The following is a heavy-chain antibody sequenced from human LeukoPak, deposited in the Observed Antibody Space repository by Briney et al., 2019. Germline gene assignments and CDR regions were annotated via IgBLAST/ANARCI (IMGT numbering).Heavy chain of an antibody. CDR1: GFTFSSYE. CDR2: ISSSGSTI. Sequence: PGGSLRLSCAASGFTFSSYEMNWVRQAPGKGPEWVSYISSSGSTIYYADSVKGRFTISRDNAKNSLYLQMSSLRAEDTAVYYCARYTIGWSFDYLGQGTLVTVSS. V-gene: IGHV3-48*03. J-gene: IGHJ4*02. CDR3: ARYTIGWSFDY. D-gene: IGHD6-19*01.